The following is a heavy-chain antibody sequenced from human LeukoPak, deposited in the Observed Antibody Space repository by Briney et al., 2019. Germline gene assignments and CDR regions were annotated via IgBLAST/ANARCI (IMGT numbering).Heavy chain of an antibody. D-gene: IGHD1-14*01. CDR2: INHSGST. V-gene: IGHV4-34*01. J-gene: IGHJ4*02. Sequence: PSETLSLTCAVYGGSFSGYYWSWIRQPPGKGLEWIGEINHSGSTNYNPSLKSRVTISVDTSKNQFSLKLSSVTAADTAVYYCARGQISRKHFDYWGRGTLVTVYS. CDR1: GGSFSGYY. CDR3: ARGQISRKHFDY.